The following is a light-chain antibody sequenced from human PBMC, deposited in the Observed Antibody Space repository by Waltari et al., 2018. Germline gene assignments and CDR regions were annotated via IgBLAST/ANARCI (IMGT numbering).Light chain of an antibody. J-gene: IGKJ2*03. Sequence: DIQMTQSPSSLSASIGDRVTITCRASQSVSTYLNWYQQKQGKAPKLLIYAASSLLSGVPSRFSGSASGTDFTLTISNLQPEDVATYYCQQGYSTPGSFGQGTKLEIK. V-gene: IGKV1-39*01. CDR1: QSVSTY. CDR3: QQGYSTPGS. CDR2: AAS.